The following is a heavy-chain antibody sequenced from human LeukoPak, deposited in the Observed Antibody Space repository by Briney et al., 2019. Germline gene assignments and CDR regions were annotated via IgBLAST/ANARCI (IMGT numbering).Heavy chain of an antibody. CDR1: GGTFSSYA. CDR2: IIPILVIA. Sequence: GASVKVSCKASGGTFSSYAIRWVRQAPGQGLEWMGRIIPILVIANYAQKFQVRVTITADKSTSTAYMELSSLRPEDTAVYYCARDSKPSYYYYGMDVWGQGTTVTVSS. J-gene: IGHJ6*02. V-gene: IGHV1-69*04. CDR3: ARDSKPSYYYYGMDV.